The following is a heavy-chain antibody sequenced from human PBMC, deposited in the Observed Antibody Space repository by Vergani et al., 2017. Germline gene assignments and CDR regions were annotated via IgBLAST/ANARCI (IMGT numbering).Heavy chain of an antibody. J-gene: IGHJ4*02. CDR1: GGSVSSGSYY. Sequence: QVQLQESGPGLVKPSQTLSLTCTVSGGSVSSGSYYWGWIRQPAGKGLEWIGEINYSGSTNYNPSLKSRVTISVDTSKNQFSLKLSSVTAADTAVYYCSRCGFDCTNVVCNYYFDYWGQGTLVTVSS. CDR2: INYSGST. CDR3: SRCGFDCTNVVCNYYFDY. V-gene: IGHV4-61*02. D-gene: IGHD2-8*01.